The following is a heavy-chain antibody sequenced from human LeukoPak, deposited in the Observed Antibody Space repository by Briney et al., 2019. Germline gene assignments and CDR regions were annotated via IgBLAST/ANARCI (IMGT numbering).Heavy chain of an antibody. CDR2: IYYSGST. Sequence: SETLSLTCTVSGGSISSYHWSWIRQPPGKGLEWIGDIYYSGSTNYNPSLKSRVTISVDTSKNQLSLKLSSVTAADTAVYYCARMVSYYDSSGYRSAVANHWGQGTLVTVSS. D-gene: IGHD3-22*01. V-gene: IGHV4-59*01. J-gene: IGHJ5*02. CDR1: GGSISSYH. CDR3: ARMVSYYDSSGYRSAVANH.